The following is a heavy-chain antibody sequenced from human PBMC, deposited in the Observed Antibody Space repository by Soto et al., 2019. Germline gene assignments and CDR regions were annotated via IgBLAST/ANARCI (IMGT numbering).Heavy chain of an antibody. Sequence: PSETLSLTCTVSGGTISGYYWSWIRQPPGKGREWIGYIYYSGSTNYNPSLKSQVTISVDTSKNQFSLKLSSVTAADTAVYYCARGGYYDFWSGLGWFDPWGQGTLVTVS. CDR1: GGTISGYY. D-gene: IGHD3-3*01. J-gene: IGHJ5*02. CDR2: IYYSGST. CDR3: ARGGYYDFWSGLGWFDP. V-gene: IGHV4-59*01.